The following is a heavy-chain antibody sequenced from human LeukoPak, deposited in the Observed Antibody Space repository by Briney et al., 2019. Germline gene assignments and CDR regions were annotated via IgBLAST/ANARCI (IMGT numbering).Heavy chain of an antibody. CDR1: GFTFDDYA. CDR3: AKVGGDGYNYRGDYYMDV. J-gene: IGHJ6*03. D-gene: IGHD5-24*01. Sequence: GGSLRLSCAASGFTFDDYAMHWVRQAPGKGLEWVSLISWDGGSTYYADSVKGRFTISRDNSKNSLYLQMNSLRAEDTALYYCAKVGGDGYNYRGDYYMDVWGKGTTVTVSS. V-gene: IGHV3-43D*03. CDR2: ISWDGGST.